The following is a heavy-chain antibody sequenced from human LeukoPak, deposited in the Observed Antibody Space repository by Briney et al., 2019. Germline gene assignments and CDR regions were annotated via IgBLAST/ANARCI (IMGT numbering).Heavy chain of an antibody. CDR1: GFTFSSYS. CDR3: ARVGGYSYDLDY. CDR2: ISSSSKYI. J-gene: IGHJ4*02. V-gene: IGHV3-21*04. D-gene: IGHD5-18*01. Sequence: GGSLRLSCAASGFTFSSYSMNWVRQAPGKGLEWVSSISSSSKYIYYADSVKGRFTISRDNAKNSLYLQMNRLRAEDTAVYYCARVGGYSYDLDYWGQGTLVTVS.